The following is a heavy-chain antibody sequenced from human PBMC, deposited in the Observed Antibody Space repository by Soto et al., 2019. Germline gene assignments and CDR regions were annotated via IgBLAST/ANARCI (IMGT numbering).Heavy chain of an antibody. CDR1: GGSISSGGYY. V-gene: IGHV4-31*03. CDR3: ARQLVRGYYYYGMDV. Sequence: PSETLSLTCTVSGGSISSGGYYWSWIRQHPGKGLEWIGYIYYSGSTYYNPSLKSRVTISVDTPKNQFSLKLSSVTAADTAVYYCARQLVRGYYYYGMDVWGQGTTVTVSS. J-gene: IGHJ6*02. CDR2: IYYSGST. D-gene: IGHD6-6*01.